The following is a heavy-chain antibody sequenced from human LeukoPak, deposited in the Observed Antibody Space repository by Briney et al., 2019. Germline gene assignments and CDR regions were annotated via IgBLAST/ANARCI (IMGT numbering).Heavy chain of an antibody. CDR1: GVSISSSNSY. Sequence: SETLSLTCTVSGVSISSSNSYWGWIRQPPGKGLEWIGSIYYSGNTYYNASLKSQVSISIDTSKNQFSLRLTSVTAADTAVYYCARAYYYDSSGYYYVAFDIWGQGTMVTVSS. D-gene: IGHD3-22*01. J-gene: IGHJ3*02. CDR3: ARAYYYDSSGYYYVAFDI. CDR2: IYYSGNT. V-gene: IGHV4-39*01.